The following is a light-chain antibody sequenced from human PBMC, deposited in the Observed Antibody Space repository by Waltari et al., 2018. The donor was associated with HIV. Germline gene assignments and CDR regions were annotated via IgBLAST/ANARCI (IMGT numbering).Light chain of an antibody. Sequence: SYELTPPPSVSVSPGQTARIPCSGDALPKQSAYWYQQKAGQAPLMVIYKDDKRPSGIPDRFSGSMSGTTVTLIISGVQPEDEADYYCESADDSGDHWVFGGGTKLSVL. CDR1: ALPKQS. V-gene: IGLV3-25*03. CDR2: KDD. CDR3: ESADDSGDHWV. J-gene: IGLJ3*02.